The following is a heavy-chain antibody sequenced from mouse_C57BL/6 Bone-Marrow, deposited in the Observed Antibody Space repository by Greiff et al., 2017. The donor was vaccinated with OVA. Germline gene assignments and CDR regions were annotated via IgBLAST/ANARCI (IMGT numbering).Heavy chain of an antibody. V-gene: IGHV5-6*01. CDR3: ARHYYGSSYY. Sequence: EVMLVESGGDLVKPGGSLKLSCAASGFPFSSYGMSLVRQTPDQRLEWVATLSSGGSYTYYPDSVKGRFTISRDNAKNTLYLQMSSLKSEDTAMYYCARHYYGSSYYWGQGTTLTVSS. CDR2: LSSGGSYT. J-gene: IGHJ2*01. D-gene: IGHD1-1*01. CDR1: GFPFSSYG.